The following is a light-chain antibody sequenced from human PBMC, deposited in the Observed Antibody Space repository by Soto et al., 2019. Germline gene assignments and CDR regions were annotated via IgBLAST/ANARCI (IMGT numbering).Light chain of an antibody. V-gene: IGKV3-11*01. Sequence: EIVLTRSPATLSWSPGEGGAVSCRASQSINTRLAWYQHRPGQAPRLLIYQTSIRAAGIPARFSASGSGTDFTLTISDVQPEDFALYYCHQRKSWPRTFGQGTKVDIK. J-gene: IGKJ1*01. CDR1: QSINTR. CDR2: QTS. CDR3: HQRKSWPRT.